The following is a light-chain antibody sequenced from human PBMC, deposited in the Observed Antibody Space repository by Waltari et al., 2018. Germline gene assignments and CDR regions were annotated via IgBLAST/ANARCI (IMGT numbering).Light chain of an antibody. CDR2: WAS. J-gene: IGKJ3*01. Sequence: DIVMTQSPDSLAVSLGERATINGKSSQSVLSRSDNNHYLAWYQQKPGQPPKLLIYWASTRESGVPDRFSGSGSGTDFTLTISSLQAEDVAVYYCHQYYSLPFTFGPGTKVDSK. CDR3: HQYYSLPFT. CDR1: QSVLSRSDNNHY. V-gene: IGKV4-1*01.